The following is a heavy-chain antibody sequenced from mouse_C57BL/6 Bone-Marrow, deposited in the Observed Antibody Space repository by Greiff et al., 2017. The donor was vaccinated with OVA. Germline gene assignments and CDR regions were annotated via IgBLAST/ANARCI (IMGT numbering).Heavy chain of an antibody. CDR2: FHPYNDDT. D-gene: IGHD2-4*01. Sequence: VKLMESGAELVKPGASVKMSCKASGYTFTTYPIEWMKQNHGKSLEWIGNFHPYNDDTKYNEKFKGKATLTVEKSSSTVYLELSRLTSDDSAVYYCARHIYYDYDEYFDVWGTGTTGTVSS. CDR1: GYTFTTYP. J-gene: IGHJ1*03. CDR3: ARHIYYDYDEYFDV. V-gene: IGHV1-47*01.